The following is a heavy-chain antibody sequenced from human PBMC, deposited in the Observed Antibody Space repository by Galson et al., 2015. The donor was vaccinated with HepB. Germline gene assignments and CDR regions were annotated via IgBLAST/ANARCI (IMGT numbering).Heavy chain of an antibody. CDR1: GYNFASYS. J-gene: IGHJ4*02. V-gene: IGHV5-10-1*01. D-gene: IGHD1-14*01. Sequence: QSGAEVKKPGESLRISCEGSGYNFASYSITWVRQMPGKGLEWMGRIDPRDSNTIYSPSFQGHVTISADKSINTAYLQWSSLKASDTAMYYCSRRTITWYPYWGQGTLVTVSS. CDR2: IDPRDSNT. CDR3: SRRTITWYPY.